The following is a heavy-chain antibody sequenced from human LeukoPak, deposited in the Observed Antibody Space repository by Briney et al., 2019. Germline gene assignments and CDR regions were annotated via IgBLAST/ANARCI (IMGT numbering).Heavy chain of an antibody. Sequence: PGGSLRLSCAASGFTFSSYAMSWVRQAPGKGLEWVSSISATGGSTYYADSVRGRFTVSRDNSKNTLYLQMNSLRAEDTAVYYCAKSGDYDGRDYKYYFDYWGQGTLVTVSS. CDR2: ISATGGST. CDR1: GFTFSSYA. D-gene: IGHD3-22*01. J-gene: IGHJ4*02. CDR3: AKSGDYDGRDYKYYFDY. V-gene: IGHV3-23*01.